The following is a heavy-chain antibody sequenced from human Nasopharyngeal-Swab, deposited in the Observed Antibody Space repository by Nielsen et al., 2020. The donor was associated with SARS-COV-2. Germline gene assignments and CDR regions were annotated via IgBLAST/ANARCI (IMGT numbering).Heavy chain of an antibody. CDR1: GGSFSGFY. Sequence: SETLSLTCSVSGGSFSGFYWNWIRQAPGKGLEWIGEINHNERTNYNPSLKSRIAMLVDTSNNQVSLKVSSVSAGDTAVYYCARAGRVGDAYTGLDVWGQGTTVTVSS. V-gene: IGHV4-34*01. D-gene: IGHD5-24*01. CDR3: ARAGRVGDAYTGLDV. CDR2: INHNERT. J-gene: IGHJ6*02.